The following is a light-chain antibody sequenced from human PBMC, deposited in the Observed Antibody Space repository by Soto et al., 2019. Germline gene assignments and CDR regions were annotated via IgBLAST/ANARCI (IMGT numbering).Light chain of an antibody. CDR2: SNN. CDR3: AAWDDSLDGAV. CDR1: TSNIGRTA. Sequence: QSVLTQPPSTSGTPGQRVTISCSGSTSNIGRTAVSWYQQFPGTAPKLLIYSNNQRPSGVPDRFSGSKSGTSASLAISGLQSEDEADYYCAAWDDSLDGAVFGGGTPLAVL. V-gene: IGLV1-44*01. J-gene: IGLJ7*01.